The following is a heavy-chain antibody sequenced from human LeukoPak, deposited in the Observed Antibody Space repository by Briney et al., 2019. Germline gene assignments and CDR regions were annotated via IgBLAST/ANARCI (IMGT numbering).Heavy chain of an antibody. D-gene: IGHD1-14*01. V-gene: IGHV1-3*01. CDR3: TRRGVTTGDSYYYSLHV. CDR1: GYTFTNYA. J-gene: IGHJ6*02. Sequence: ASVKVSCKASGYTFTNYAVHWVRQAPGQRPEWMGRINPGDGDTKYSQNFQDRVTFGRDTSANTAFMELSSLRSEDTAVYYCTRRGVTTGDSYYYSLHVWGQGTTVTVSS. CDR2: INPGDGDT.